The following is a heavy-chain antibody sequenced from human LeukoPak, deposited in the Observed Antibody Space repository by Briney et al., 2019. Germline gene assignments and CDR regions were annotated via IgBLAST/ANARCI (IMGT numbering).Heavy chain of an antibody. CDR3: AILWIQLWSPAPNYYYYYMDV. Sequence: GASVKVSCKASGGTFSSYAISWVRQAPGQGLEWMGRIIPIFGTANYAQKFQGRVTITTDESTSTAYMELSSLRSEDTAVYYCAILWIQLWSPAPNYYYYYMDVWGKGTTVTVSS. D-gene: IGHD5-18*01. CDR1: GGTFSSYA. CDR2: IIPIFGTA. J-gene: IGHJ6*03. V-gene: IGHV1-69*05.